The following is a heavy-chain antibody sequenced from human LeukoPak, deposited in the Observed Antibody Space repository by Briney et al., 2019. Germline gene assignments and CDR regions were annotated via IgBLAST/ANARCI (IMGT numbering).Heavy chain of an antibody. V-gene: IGHV4-34*01. J-gene: IGHJ6*02. CDR3: ARMAQVVVVAATTYYYYGMDV. Sequence: SETLSLTCAVYGGSFSGYYWTWIRQPPGKGLEWIGEINHSGSTNYNPSLKSQVTISVDTSKNQFSLKLSSVTAADTAVYYCARMAQVVVVAATTYYYYGMDVWGQGTTVTVSS. D-gene: IGHD2-15*01. CDR1: GGSFSGYY. CDR2: INHSGST.